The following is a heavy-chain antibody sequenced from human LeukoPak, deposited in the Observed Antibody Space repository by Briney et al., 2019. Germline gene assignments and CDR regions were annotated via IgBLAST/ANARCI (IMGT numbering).Heavy chain of an antibody. Sequence: SETLSLTCAVYGGSFSGYYWSWIRQPPGKGLEWIGEINHSGSTNYNPSLKSRVTISVDTSKNQFSLKLSSVTAADTAVYYCARLSGYDSSGYYYGGFDYWGQGTLVTVSS. J-gene: IGHJ4*02. D-gene: IGHD3-22*01. CDR3: ARLSGYDSSGYYYGGFDY. CDR2: INHSGST. V-gene: IGHV4-34*01. CDR1: GGSFSGYY.